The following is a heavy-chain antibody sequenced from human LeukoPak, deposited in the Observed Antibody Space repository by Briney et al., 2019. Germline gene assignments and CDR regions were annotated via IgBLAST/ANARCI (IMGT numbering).Heavy chain of an antibody. CDR2: ISSSSSTI. CDR3: ARILTGYSSNWYPFDY. CDR1: GFTFSIYS. Sequence: GGSLRLSCAASGFTFSIYSMNWVRQAPGKGLEWVSYISSSSSTIYYADSVKGRFIISRDNAKSSLYLQMNSLRDEDTAVYYCARILTGYSSNWYPFDYWGQGTLVTVSS. V-gene: IGHV3-48*02. J-gene: IGHJ4*02. D-gene: IGHD6-13*01.